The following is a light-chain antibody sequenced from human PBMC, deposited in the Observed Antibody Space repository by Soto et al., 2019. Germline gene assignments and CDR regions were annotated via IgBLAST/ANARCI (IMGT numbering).Light chain of an antibody. CDR2: EVS. V-gene: IGLV2-14*01. Sequence: QSALTQPASVSVSPGQSITISCTGTSSDVGGYNYVSWYQQHPGKAPKLMTYEVSNRPSGVSDRFSGSKSGNTASLTISGLQAEDEADYYCGSYTSSRIYVFGAGTKVTVL. J-gene: IGLJ1*01. CDR1: SSDVGGYNY. CDR3: GSYTSSRIYV.